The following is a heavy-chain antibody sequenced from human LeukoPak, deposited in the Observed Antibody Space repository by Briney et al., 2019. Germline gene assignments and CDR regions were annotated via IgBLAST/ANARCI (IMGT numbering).Heavy chain of an antibody. Sequence: SETLSLTCAVYGGSFSGYYWSWIRQPPGKGLEWIGEINHSGSTNYNPSLKSRVTISVDTSKNQFSLKLSSVTAADTAVYYCERGYYYDSSGYAYWGQGTLVTVSS. CDR3: ERGYYYDSSGYAY. D-gene: IGHD3-22*01. CDR2: INHSGST. CDR1: GGSFSGYY. V-gene: IGHV4-34*01. J-gene: IGHJ4*02.